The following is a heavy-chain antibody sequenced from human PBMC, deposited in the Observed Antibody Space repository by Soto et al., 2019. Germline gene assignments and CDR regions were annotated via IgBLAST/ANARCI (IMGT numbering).Heavy chain of an antibody. V-gene: IGHV4-31*03. CDR3: AREPTVTTAGYDAFDM. D-gene: IGHD4-17*01. CDR2: IYISGIT. CDR1: GGSITSNTYY. Sequence: QVQLQESGPGLVKPSQTLSLTCSVSGGSITSNTYYWSWIRQHPGKGLEWIGYIYISGITYYNPSLKSRVTISIFTSKNQFCLQLNSVTAADTAVYYCAREPTVTTAGYDAFDMWGQGTMVTVSA. J-gene: IGHJ3*02.